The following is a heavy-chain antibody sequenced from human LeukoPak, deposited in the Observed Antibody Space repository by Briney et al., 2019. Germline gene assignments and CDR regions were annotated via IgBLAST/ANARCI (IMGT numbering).Heavy chain of an antibody. CDR3: ARRVGAYSHPYDY. V-gene: IGHV3-53*01. CDR2: IYSDNK. Sequence: GGSLRLSCTVSGFTLSSNSMSWVRQAPGKGLEWVSFIYSDNKPYSNPVKGRFTISRDNSKNTLYLQMNSLRAEDTAVYYCARRVGAYSHPYDYWGQGTLVTVSS. J-gene: IGHJ4*02. D-gene: IGHD4/OR15-4a*01. CDR1: GFTLSSNS.